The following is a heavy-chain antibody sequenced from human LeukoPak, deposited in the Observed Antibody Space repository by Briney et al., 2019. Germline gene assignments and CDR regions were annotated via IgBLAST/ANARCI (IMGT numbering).Heavy chain of an antibody. D-gene: IGHD5-18*01. Sequence: QPSETLSLTCTVSGGSISSSSYYWGWIRQPPGKGLEWIGSIYYSGSTYYNPSLKSRVTISVDTSKNQFSLKLSSVTAADTAVYYCARGGGYSYGYSRPPIDYWGQGTLVTVSS. CDR1: GGSISSSSYY. V-gene: IGHV4-39*07. CDR2: IYYSGST. CDR3: ARGGGYSYGYSRPPIDY. J-gene: IGHJ4*02.